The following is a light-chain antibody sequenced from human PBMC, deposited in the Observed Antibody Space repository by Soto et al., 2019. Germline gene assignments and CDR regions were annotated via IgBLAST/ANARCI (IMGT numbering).Light chain of an antibody. J-gene: IGKJ3*01. Sequence: EIELTHSPATLSLYVGDRVTISCRASQSISSYLAWYQQRPGHAPSLLVYDASNRANGIPARFSGSGSGTDFTLSISSLEHEASAVYYCQQRCNWPLTFGPGTKVDIK. CDR2: DAS. CDR1: QSISSY. V-gene: IGKV3-11*01. CDR3: QQRCNWPLT.